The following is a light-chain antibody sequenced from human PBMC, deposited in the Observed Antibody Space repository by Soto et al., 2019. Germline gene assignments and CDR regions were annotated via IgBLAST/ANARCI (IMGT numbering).Light chain of an antibody. Sequence: TQITPSPCSLSASVGDRVAISFRTSQSISSYVSWYQQTPGKAPKLLISAASSLQSGVPSRFSGSGSGTDFTLTISRLQPEDSATYFCQQCSVTPINFGQGTRLEIK. J-gene: IGKJ5*01. V-gene: IGKV1-39*01. CDR1: QSISSY. CDR3: QQCSVTPIN. CDR2: AAS.